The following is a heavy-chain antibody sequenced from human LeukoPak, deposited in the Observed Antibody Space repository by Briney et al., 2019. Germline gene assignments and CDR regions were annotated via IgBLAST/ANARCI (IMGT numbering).Heavy chain of an antibody. CDR2: ISAYNGNT. D-gene: IGHD3-22*01. J-gene: IGHJ4*02. CDR1: GYTFTSYG. V-gene: IGHV1-18*01. Sequence: ASVKVSCKASGYTFTSYGISWVRQAPGQGLEWMGWISAYNGNTNYAQKLQGRVTMTTDTSTSTAYMELRSLRSDDTAVYYCARDSSGYCPFDYWAREPWSPSPQ. CDR3: ARDSSGYCPFDY.